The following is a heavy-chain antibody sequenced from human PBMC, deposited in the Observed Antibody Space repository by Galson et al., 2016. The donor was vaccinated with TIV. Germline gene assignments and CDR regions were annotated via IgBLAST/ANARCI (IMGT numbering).Heavy chain of an antibody. J-gene: IGHJ6*04. CDR2: INWNSGDI. V-gene: IGHV3-9*01. CDR3: AKDRAGDYYAMDV. CDR1: GFTFGSYG. Sequence: LRLSCAASGFTFGSYGMHWVRQAPGKGLEWVSGINWNSGDINHADSVKGRFTISRDDAKKFVYLQMNRLRAEDTALYFCAKDRAGDYYAMDVWGKGTPVTGSS.